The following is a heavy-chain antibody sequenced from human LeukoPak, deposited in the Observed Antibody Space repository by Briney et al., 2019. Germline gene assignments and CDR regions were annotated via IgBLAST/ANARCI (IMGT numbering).Heavy chain of an antibody. CDR1: GYSISSGYH. J-gene: IGHJ5*02. D-gene: IGHD6-13*01. Sequence: SETLSLTCTVSGYSISSGYHWGWIRQPPGKGLEWIGSIYHSGSTYYNPSLKSRVTISVDTSKNQFSLKLTSVTAADTAVYYCARGNYSSSWYDNWFDPWGQGTLVTVSS. CDR2: IYHSGST. V-gene: IGHV4-38-2*02. CDR3: ARGNYSSSWYDNWFDP.